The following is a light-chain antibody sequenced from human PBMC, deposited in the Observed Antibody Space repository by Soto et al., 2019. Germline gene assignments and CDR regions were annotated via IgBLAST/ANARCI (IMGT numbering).Light chain of an antibody. J-gene: IGLJ2*01. CDR1: SSDIGAYNY. V-gene: IGLV2-14*03. CDR3: SSYATSSNLE. Sequence: QSALTQPASVSGSPGQSITISCTGTSSDIGAYNYVSWYQQHPGKTPKLMIYGVTNRPSGVSDRFSGSKSGSTASLTISGLQAEDEADYYCSSYATSSNLEFGGGTKLTVL. CDR2: GVT.